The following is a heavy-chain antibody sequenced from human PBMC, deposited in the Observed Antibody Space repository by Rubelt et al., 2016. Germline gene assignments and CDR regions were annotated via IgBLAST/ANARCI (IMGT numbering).Heavy chain of an antibody. Sequence: QVQLVQSGAEVKKPGASVKVSCKASGYTFTSYYMHWVRQAPGQGLEWMGMINPSGGSTSYAQKFQGRVTMTRDTSTSTVYMGLSSLRSEDTAVYYCARDSGASYYFDYWGQGTLVTVSS. D-gene: IGHD1-26*01. V-gene: IGHV1-46*01. CDR3: ARDSGASYYFDY. CDR1: GYTFTSYY. J-gene: IGHJ4*02. CDR2: INPSGGST.